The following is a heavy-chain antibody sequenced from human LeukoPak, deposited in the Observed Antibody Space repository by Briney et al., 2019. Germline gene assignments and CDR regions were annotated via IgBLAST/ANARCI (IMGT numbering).Heavy chain of an antibody. Sequence: ASVKVSCKASGYTFTSYAMHWVRQAPGQRLEWMGWINAGNGNTKYSQEFQGRVTITRDTSASTAYMELSSLRSEDMAVYYCARGGSGYSYGWEPFDYWGQGTLVTASS. V-gene: IGHV1-3*03. CDR3: ARGGSGYSYGWEPFDY. J-gene: IGHJ4*02. D-gene: IGHD5-18*01. CDR1: GYTFTSYA. CDR2: INAGNGNT.